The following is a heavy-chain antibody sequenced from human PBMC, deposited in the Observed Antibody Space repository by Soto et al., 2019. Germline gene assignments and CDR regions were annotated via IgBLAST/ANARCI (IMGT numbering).Heavy chain of an antibody. V-gene: IGHV3-30*03. CDR1: GFTFSSYG. CDR3: ASTVRGRWDFDY. J-gene: IGHJ4*02. Sequence: QVQLVESGGGEVQPGRSLRLSCAASGFTFSSYGMHWVRQAPGKGLEWVAVISYDGSNKYYADSVKGRFTISRDNSKNTLYLQMNSLRAEDTAVYYCASTVRGRWDFDYWGQGTLVTVSS. D-gene: IGHD4-17*01. CDR2: ISYDGSNK.